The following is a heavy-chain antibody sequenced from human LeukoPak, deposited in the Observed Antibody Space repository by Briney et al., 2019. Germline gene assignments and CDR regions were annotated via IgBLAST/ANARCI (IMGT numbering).Heavy chain of an antibody. J-gene: IGHJ5*02. CDR1: GGSISSYY. CDR3: ARLIWPRRYSSSWYSFDP. D-gene: IGHD6-13*01. Sequence: SETLSLTCTVSGGSISSYYWSWIRQPPGKGLEWIGYIYTSGSTNYNPSLKSRVTISVDTSKNQFSLKLSSVTAADTAVYYCARLIWPRRYSSSWYSFDPWGQGTLVTVSS. V-gene: IGHV4-4*09. CDR2: IYTSGST.